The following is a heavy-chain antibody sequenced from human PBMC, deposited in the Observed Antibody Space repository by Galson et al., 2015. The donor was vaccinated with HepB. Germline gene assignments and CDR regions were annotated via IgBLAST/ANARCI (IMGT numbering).Heavy chain of an antibody. CDR2: ISYDGSNK. V-gene: IGHV3-30*04. Sequence: SLRLSCAASGFTFSSYAMHWVRQAPGKGLEWVAVISYDGSNKYYADSVKGRFTISRDNSKNTLYLQMNSLRAEDTAVYYCARAMGQGHAAAMVAPFDYWGQGPLVTVSS. D-gene: IGHD5-18*01. CDR1: GFTFSSYA. CDR3: ARAMGQGHAAAMVAPFDY. J-gene: IGHJ4*02.